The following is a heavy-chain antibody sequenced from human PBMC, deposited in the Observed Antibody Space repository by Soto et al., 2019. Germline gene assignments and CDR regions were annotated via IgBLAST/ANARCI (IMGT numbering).Heavy chain of an antibody. V-gene: IGHV4-31*03. CDR3: ARETNYDSSGYYAFDI. J-gene: IGHJ3*02. Sequence: SETLSLTCTVSGGSISSGSYYRSWIRQHPGKGLEWIGYIYYSGSTYYNPSLKSRVTISVDTSKNQFSLKLSSVTAADTAVYYCARETNYDSSGYYAFDIWGLGTMVTFS. D-gene: IGHD3-22*01. CDR2: IYYSGST. CDR1: GGSISSGSYY.